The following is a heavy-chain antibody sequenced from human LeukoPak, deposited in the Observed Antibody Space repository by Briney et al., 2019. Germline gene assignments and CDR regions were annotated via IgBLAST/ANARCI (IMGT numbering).Heavy chain of an antibody. J-gene: IGHJ3*02. D-gene: IGHD1-14*01. V-gene: IGHV5-51*01. CDR1: GYSLTGYW. Sequence: GESLKISCRGLGYSLTGYWIGLVRQVSGKGLEWVGIIYPGESDTRHSPVFEGPVTLLDGQSHNTADLPRKNLKASDTAIYYCATSNDFSSGGAYNIWGQRRMPTVSS. CDR3: ATSNDFSSGGAYNI. CDR2: IYPGESDT.